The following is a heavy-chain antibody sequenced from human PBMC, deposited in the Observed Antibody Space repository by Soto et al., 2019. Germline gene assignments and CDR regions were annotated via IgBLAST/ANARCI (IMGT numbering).Heavy chain of an antibody. CDR2: ISAYNCNT. CDR1: GYTFTSYG. D-gene: IGHD2-8*01. J-gene: IGHJ5*02. Sequence: ASVKVSCKASGYTFTSYGISWVRQAPGQGLEWMGWISAYNCNTNYAQKHQGRVTMTTDTSTSTAYMELRSLRSDDTAVYYCARMMVYASWSNWFDPWGQGTLVTVSS. CDR3: ARMMVYASWSNWFDP. V-gene: IGHV1-18*01.